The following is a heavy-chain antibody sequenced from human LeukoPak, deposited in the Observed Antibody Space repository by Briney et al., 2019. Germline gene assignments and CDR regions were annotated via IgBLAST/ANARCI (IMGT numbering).Heavy chain of an antibody. J-gene: IGHJ4*02. Sequence: PGGSLRLSCTSSGFTFGTYAVRWFRQAPGKGLEWVAFIRSKTFGGTTEYAASVKGRFTISRDDSKSIAYLQMNSLKTEDTAVYYCTRYSGRTDYWGQGTLVSVSS. D-gene: IGHD5-18*01. CDR1: GFTFGTYA. CDR2: IRSKTFGGTT. CDR3: TRYSGRTDY. V-gene: IGHV3-49*03.